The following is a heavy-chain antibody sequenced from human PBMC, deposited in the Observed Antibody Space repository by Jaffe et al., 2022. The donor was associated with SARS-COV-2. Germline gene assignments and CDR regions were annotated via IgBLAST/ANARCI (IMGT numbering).Heavy chain of an antibody. V-gene: IGHV2-5*02. J-gene: IGHJ5*02. CDR3: ARSLAVHSSLGNWFGP. CDR2: IYWDDNK. D-gene: IGHD6-13*01. Sequence: QITLKESGPTLVRPTQTLTLTCTFSGFSLTTNRLGVGWVRQPPGKALEWLALIYWDDNKRYSPSLQTRLTITKDTSKNQVVLTVTNMDPVDTATYYCARSLAVHSSLGNWFGPWGQGALVTVSS. CDR1: GFSLTTNRLG.